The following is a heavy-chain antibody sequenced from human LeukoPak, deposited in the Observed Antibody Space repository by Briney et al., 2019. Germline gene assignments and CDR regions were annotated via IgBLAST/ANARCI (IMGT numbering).Heavy chain of an antibody. CDR2: ISGSGYST. CDR1: GFTFSSYA. CDR3: AKVRSGSTAEYFQH. D-gene: IGHD3-10*01. V-gene: IGHV3-23*01. Sequence: GGSLRLSCAASGFTFSSYAMSWVRQAPGKGLEWVSVISGSGYSTYYADSVKGRFTISRDNSKNTLYLQMNSLRAEDTAVYFCAKVRSGSTAEYFQHWGQGTLVTVSS. J-gene: IGHJ1*01.